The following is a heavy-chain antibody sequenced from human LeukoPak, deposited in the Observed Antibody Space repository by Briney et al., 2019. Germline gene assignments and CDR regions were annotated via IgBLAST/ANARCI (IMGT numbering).Heavy chain of an antibody. V-gene: IGHV4-30-4*07. J-gene: IGHJ3*02. Sequence: SETLSLTCAVSGDSISSGGYSWSWVRQPPGKGLEWIGYIYSSGRSYYNPSLQSRVTISVDTSKNEFSLRLNSVTASDTAVSYXXXXXXXXVRGVINLDAFDIWGQGTMVTVSS. CDR1: GDSISSGGYS. CDR2: IYSSGRS. CDR3: XXXXXXXVRGVINLDAFDI. D-gene: IGHD3-10*01.